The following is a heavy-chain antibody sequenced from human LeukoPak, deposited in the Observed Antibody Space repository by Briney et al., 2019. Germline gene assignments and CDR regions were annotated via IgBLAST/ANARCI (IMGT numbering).Heavy chain of an antibody. J-gene: IGHJ4*02. CDR2: IYYSGST. Sequence: PSETQSLTCTVSGGSISSSSYYWDWIRQPPGKGLEWIGSIYYSGSTYYNPSLKSRVTISVDTSKNQFSLKLSSVTAADTAVYYCARWLLFRYYFDHWGQGTLVTVSS. D-gene: IGHD5-12*01. V-gene: IGHV4-39*01. CDR1: GGSISSSSYY. CDR3: ARWLLFRYYFDH.